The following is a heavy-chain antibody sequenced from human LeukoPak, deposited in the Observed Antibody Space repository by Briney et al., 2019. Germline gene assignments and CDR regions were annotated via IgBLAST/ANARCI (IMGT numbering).Heavy chain of an antibody. CDR3: ARGPKQWLVD. J-gene: IGHJ4*02. D-gene: IGHD6-19*01. Sequence: WASVKVSCKASGGTFSSYAISWVRQAPGQGLEWMGGIIPIFGTANYAQEFQGRVTITADESTSTAYMELSSLRSEDTAVYYCARGPKQWLVDWGQGTLVTVSS. CDR1: GGTFSSYA. V-gene: IGHV1-69*13. CDR2: IIPIFGTA.